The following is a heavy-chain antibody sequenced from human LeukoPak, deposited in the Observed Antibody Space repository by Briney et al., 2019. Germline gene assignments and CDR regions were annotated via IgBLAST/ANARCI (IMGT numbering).Heavy chain of an antibody. CDR1: GYSISSGYY. D-gene: IGHD4-17*01. CDR3: AGSPDYGDSFDY. CDR2: IYHSGST. V-gene: IGHV4-38-2*02. J-gene: IGHJ4*02. Sequence: SETLSLTCTVSGYSISSGYYWGWIRQPPGKGLEWIGSIYHSGSTYYNPSLKSRVTISVDTSKNQFSLKLSSVTAADTAVYYCAGSPDYGDSFDYWGQGTLVTVSS.